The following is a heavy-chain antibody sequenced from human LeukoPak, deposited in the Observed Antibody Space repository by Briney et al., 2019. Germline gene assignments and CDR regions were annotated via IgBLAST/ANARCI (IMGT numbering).Heavy chain of an antibody. CDR3: ARIPPEGPYYYYYGMDV. CDR2: IIPIFGTA. Sequence: SVKVSCKASGGTFSSYAISWVRQAPGQGLEWMGGIIPIFGTANYAQKFQGRATITADESTSTAYMELSSLRSEDTAVYYCARIPPEGPYYYYYGMDVWGKGTTVTVSS. J-gene: IGHJ6*04. D-gene: IGHD1-14*01. V-gene: IGHV1-69*13. CDR1: GGTFSSYA.